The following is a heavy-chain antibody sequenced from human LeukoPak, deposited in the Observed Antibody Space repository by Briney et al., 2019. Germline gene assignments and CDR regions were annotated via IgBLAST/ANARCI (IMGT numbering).Heavy chain of an antibody. CDR1: GYSFTSYW. CDR2: INPRDSDT. CDR3: ARYSGSPWGYWFDP. J-gene: IGHJ5*02. D-gene: IGHD1-26*01. Sequence: GESLKISCKRSGYSFTSYWIGWVRQMPGKGLEWMGIINPRDSDTRYSPSFQGQVNISADKSISSAYLQWSSLKASDTAMYFCARYSGSPWGYWFDPWGQGTLVTVSS. V-gene: IGHV5-51*01.